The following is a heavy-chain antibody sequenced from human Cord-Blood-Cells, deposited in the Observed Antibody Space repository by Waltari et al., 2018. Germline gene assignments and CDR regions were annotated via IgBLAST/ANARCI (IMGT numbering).Heavy chain of an antibody. D-gene: IGHD1-26*01. CDR3: ARDRSYDYFDY. Sequence: QVQLVESGGGVVQPGRSLRLYCAASGFTFSSYAMHWVRQAPGKGLEWVAFISYDGSNKYYADSVKGRFTISRDNSKNTLYLQMNSLRAEDTAVYYCARDRSYDYFDYWGQGTLVTVSS. CDR1: GFTFSSYA. CDR2: ISYDGSNK. V-gene: IGHV3-30*04. J-gene: IGHJ4*02.